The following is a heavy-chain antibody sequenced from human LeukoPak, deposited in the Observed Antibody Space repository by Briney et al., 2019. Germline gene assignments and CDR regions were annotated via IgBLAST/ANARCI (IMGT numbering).Heavy chain of an antibody. CDR3: ARHTYSGGKFDC. J-gene: IGHJ4*02. CDR2: INSGGTTT. D-gene: IGHD5-12*01. CDR1: GFTFSSFE. Sequence: PGGSLRLSCAASGFTFSSFEMNWVRQAPGKGLEWISYINSGGTTTYYADSVKGRFTISRDSAKNSLYLQMNSLRAEDTAVYYCARHTYSGGKFDCWGQGTLVTVS. V-gene: IGHV3-48*03.